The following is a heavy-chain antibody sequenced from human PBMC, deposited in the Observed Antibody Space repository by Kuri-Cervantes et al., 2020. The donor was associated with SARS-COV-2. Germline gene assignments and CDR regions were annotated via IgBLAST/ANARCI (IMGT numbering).Heavy chain of an antibody. J-gene: IGHJ3*02. D-gene: IGHD3-22*01. CDR1: GYTFTGYY. CDR3: ARSTPSRRLVVISQGGAFDI. Sequence: ASVKVSCKASGYTFTGYYMHWVRQAPGQGLEWMGWINPNSGGTNYAQKFQGWVTMTRDTSISTVYMELSRLRSDDTAVYYCARSTPSRRLVVISQGGAFDIWDQGTMVTVSS. V-gene: IGHV1-2*04. CDR2: INPNSGGT.